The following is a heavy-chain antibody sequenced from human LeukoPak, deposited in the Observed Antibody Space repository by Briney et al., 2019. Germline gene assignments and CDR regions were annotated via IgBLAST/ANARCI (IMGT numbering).Heavy chain of an antibody. CDR2: ISWNSGSI. CDR1: GFTFDDYA. V-gene: IGHV3-9*01. J-gene: IGHJ4*02. Sequence: GGSLRLSCAASGFTFDDYAMHWVRQAPGKGLEGVSGISWNSGSIGYADSVKGRFTISRDNAKNSLYLQMNSLRAEDTALYYCAKDYLSWFGESTGGGYFDYWGQGTLVTVSS. CDR3: AKDYLSWFGESTGGGYFDY. D-gene: IGHD3-10*01.